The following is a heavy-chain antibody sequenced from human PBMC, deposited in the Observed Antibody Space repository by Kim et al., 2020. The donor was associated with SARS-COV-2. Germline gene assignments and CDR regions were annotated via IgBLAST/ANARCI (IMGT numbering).Heavy chain of an antibody. D-gene: IGHD2-21*02. CDR3: AKPDCGGDCYPYWYFDL. V-gene: IGHV3-30*18. CDR1: GFTFSSYG. CDR2: ISYDGSNK. Sequence: GGSLRLSCAASGFTFSSYGMHWVRQAPGKGLEWVAVISYDGSNKYYADSVKGRFTISRDNSKNTLYLQMNSLRAEDTAVYYCAKPDCGGDCYPYWYFDLWGRGTLVTVSS. J-gene: IGHJ2*01.